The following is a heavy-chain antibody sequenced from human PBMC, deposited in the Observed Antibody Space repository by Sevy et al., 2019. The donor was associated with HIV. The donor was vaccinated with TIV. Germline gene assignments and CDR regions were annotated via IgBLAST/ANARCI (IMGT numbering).Heavy chain of an antibody. CDR2: IYYSGGT. D-gene: IGHD3-16*01. CDR3: ARRVAGEPYYYGMDV. CDR1: GGTINSYF. J-gene: IGHJ6*02. V-gene: IGHV4-59*01. Sequence: SETLSLMCSVHGGTINSYFWNWIRQPPGKGLEWIGNIYYSGGTKYNLSLKSRVTMSVDTSKNQFSLRLTSVTAADTAVYYCARRVAGEPYYYGMDVSGQGTAVTVSS.